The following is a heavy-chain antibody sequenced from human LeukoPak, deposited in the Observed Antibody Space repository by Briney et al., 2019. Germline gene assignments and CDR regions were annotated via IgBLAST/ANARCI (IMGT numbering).Heavy chain of an antibody. V-gene: IGHV4-59*12. CDR2: IYYSGST. CDR1: SGSITSYY. D-gene: IGHD3-10*01. CDR3: ARDGATSGI. J-gene: IGHJ3*02. Sequence: SETLSLTCSVSSGSITSYYWSWLRQPPGKGLEWIGYIYYSGSTNYNPSLKSRVTISVDTSKNQFSLKLSSVTAADTAVYYCARDGATSGIWGQGTMVTVSS.